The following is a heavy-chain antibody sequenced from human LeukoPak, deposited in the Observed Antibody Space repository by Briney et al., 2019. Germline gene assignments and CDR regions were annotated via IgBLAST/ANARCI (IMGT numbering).Heavy chain of an antibody. D-gene: IGHD4-17*01. J-gene: IGHJ4*02. CDR2: VYHTGST. Sequence: PSETLSLTCTVSGYSISSGYYWGWFRQPPGKGLEWIGTVYHTGSTYYNPSLKSRVTISIDTSKNQFSLRLSSVTAADTAVYYCVRLIHGDSDDYWGQGTLVTVSS. V-gene: IGHV4-38-2*02. CDR1: GYSISSGYY. CDR3: VRLIHGDSDDY.